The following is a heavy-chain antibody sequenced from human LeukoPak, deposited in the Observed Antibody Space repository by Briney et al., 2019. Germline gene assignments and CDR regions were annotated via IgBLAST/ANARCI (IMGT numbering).Heavy chain of an antibody. CDR3: AREGCSSTSCYGMDV. CDR1: GFTFSSYD. CDR2: IGTAGDP. J-gene: IGHJ6*04. Sequence: GGSLRLSCAASGFTFSSYDMHWVRRATGKGLEWVSAIGTAGDPYYPGSVKGRFTISRENAKNSLYLQMNSLRAGDTAVYYCAREGCSSTSCYGMDVWGKGTTVTVSS. V-gene: IGHV3-13*05. D-gene: IGHD2-2*01.